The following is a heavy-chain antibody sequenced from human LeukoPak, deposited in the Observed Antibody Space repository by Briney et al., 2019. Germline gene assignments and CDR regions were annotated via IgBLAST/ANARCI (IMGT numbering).Heavy chain of an antibody. CDR1: GFTFDDYA. J-gene: IGHJ5*02. CDR2: ITSSSRYI. CDR3: AREMLAAVAAQS. Sequence: GGSLRLSCAASGFTFDDYAMHWVRQAPGKGVEGVASITSSSRYIYYADSVKGGFTISRENAKNSLYLQMTSLRAEDTAVYYCAREMLAAVAAQSWGQGTLVTVSS. D-gene: IGHD6-19*01. V-gene: IGHV3-21*01.